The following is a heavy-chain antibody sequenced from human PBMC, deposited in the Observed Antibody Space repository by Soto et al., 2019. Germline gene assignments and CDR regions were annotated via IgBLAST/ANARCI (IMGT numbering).Heavy chain of an antibody. D-gene: IGHD3-22*01. Sequence: PSETLSLTCTVSGGYMNNFYWSWIRKHTGKGLKKNGYVSYSDSSNYNPSLKSRVTISVDTSKNQFSLKLTSVTVADTAAYYCARRWVRTFDYWGQGTLVTVSS. J-gene: IGHJ4*02. CDR1: GGYMNNFY. V-gene: IGHV4-59*01. CDR3: ARRWVRTFDY. CDR2: VSYSDSS.